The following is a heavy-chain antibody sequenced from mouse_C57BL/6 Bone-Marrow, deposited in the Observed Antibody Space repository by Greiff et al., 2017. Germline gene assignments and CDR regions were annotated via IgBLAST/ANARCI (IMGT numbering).Heavy chain of an antibody. CDR2: IGPGSGST. CDR1: GYTFTDYY. V-gene: IGHV1-77*01. Sequence: QVHVKQSGAELVKPGASVQISCKASGYTFTDYYINWVKQRPGQGLEWIGKIGPGSGSTYYNEKLKGKATLTADKSSITAYMQLSSLTCEASAVYFCAFITTRDYCVFWAQVPTLPGS. D-gene: IGHD1-1*01. CDR3: AFITTRDYCVF. J-gene: IGHJ2*01.